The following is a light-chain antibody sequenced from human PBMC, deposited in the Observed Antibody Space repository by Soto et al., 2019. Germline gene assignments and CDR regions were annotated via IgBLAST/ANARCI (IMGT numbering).Light chain of an antibody. V-gene: IGKV3-20*01. CDR3: QQYGSSPFT. Sequence: VLTQSPATLSLSPGERATLSCRASQSIHTSLAWYQQKPGQPPRLVVYDSTLRANGVPDRFGGSRSGTEFTLTISRLEPEDFAVYYCQQYGSSPFTFGQGTRLEIK. CDR2: DST. J-gene: IGKJ5*01. CDR1: QSIHTS.